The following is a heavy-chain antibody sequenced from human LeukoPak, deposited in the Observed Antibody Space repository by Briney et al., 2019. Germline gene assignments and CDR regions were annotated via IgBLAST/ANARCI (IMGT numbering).Heavy chain of an antibody. CDR1: GYTFTGYY. D-gene: IGHD3-3*01. J-gene: IGHJ4*02. CDR2: INPNSGGT. Sequence: ASVKVSCKASGYTFTGYYMHWVRQAPGQGLEWMGWINPNSGGTNYAQKFQGRVTMTRDTSISTAYMELSRLRSDDTAVYYCARGGSDYDFWSGYYIEGYDYWGQGTLVTVSS. CDR3: ARGGSDYDFWSGYYIEGYDY. V-gene: IGHV1-2*02.